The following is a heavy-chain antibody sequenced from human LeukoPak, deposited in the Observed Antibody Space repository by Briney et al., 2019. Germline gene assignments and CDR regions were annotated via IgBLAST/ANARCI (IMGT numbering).Heavy chain of an antibody. Sequence: ASVKVSCKASGYTFTSYYMHWVRQAPGQGLEWMGWINPNSGGTNYAQKFQGRVTMTRDTSISTAYMELSRLRSDDTAVYYCARNYDFWSGYDPNWFDPWGQGTLVTVSS. CDR1: GYTFTSYY. V-gene: IGHV1-2*02. J-gene: IGHJ5*02. D-gene: IGHD3-3*01. CDR3: ARNYDFWSGYDPNWFDP. CDR2: INPNSGGT.